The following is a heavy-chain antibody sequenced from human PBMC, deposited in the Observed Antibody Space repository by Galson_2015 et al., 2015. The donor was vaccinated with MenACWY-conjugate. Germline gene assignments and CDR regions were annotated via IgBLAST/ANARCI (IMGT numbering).Heavy chain of an antibody. CDR1: GFIFNTYW. Sequence: SLRLSCAASGFIFNTYWMHWVRQAPGKGLVWVSRINPGGSSTTYADSVKDRFTISRDNAKNTLYLQMNSLRPEDTAVFYCAKTPRTSFYFCSWGQGTLVTVSS. D-gene: IGHD1-7*01. J-gene: IGHJ4*01. V-gene: IGHV3-74*01. CDR3: AKTPRTSFYFCS. CDR2: INPGGSST.